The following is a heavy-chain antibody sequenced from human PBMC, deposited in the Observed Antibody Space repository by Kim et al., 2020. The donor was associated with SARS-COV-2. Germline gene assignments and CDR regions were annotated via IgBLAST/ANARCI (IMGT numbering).Heavy chain of an antibody. CDR1: GFTVSSNY. D-gene: IGHD3-22*01. Sequence: GGSLRLSCSASGFTVSSNYMSWVRQAPGKGLEWVSVIYSGGSTYYADSVKGRFTISRHNSKNTLYLQMNSLRAEDTAVYYCARVGAGYYYDSSGPPLYFDYWGQGTLVTVSS. CDR2: IYSGGST. J-gene: IGHJ4*02. V-gene: IGHV3-53*04. CDR3: ARVGAGYYYDSSGPPLYFDY.